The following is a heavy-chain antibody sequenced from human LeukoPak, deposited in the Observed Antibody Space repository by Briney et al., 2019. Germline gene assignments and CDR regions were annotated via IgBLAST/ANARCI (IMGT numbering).Heavy chain of an antibody. CDR2: IRYDGSNK. CDR1: GFTFSSYG. Sequence: GGSLTLSCAASGFTFSSYGMHWVRQAPGKGLKWVAFIRYDGSNKYYADSVKGWFTISRDNSKNTLYLQMNSLRAEDTALYYCAKDGKRITMIGVVRRGHYLDYWGQGTLVTVSS. J-gene: IGHJ4*02. CDR3: AKDGKRITMIGVVRRGHYLDY. D-gene: IGHD3-22*01. V-gene: IGHV3-30*02.